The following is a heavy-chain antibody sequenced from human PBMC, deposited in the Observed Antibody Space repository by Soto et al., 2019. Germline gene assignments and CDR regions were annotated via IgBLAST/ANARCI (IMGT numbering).Heavy chain of an antibody. Sequence: QITLKESGPTLVKPTQTLTLTCTFSGFSLSTSGVGVGWIRQPPGKALEWLAVIYWDDDKRYSPSLKSRLTITKDTSKNQVVLTMTNMDPVDTATYYCAHRRISMVGSTWYYWGQGTLVTVSS. CDR1: GFSLSTSGVG. J-gene: IGHJ4*02. CDR3: AHRRISMVGSTWYY. CDR2: IYWDDDK. V-gene: IGHV2-5*02. D-gene: IGHD6-13*01.